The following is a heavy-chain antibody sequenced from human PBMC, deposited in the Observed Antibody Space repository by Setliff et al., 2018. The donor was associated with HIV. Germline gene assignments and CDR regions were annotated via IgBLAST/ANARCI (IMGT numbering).Heavy chain of an antibody. CDR2: ISGSGANT. Sequence: PGGSLRLSCAASGFIFSSYAMSWVRQAPGKGLEWVSAISGSGANTYYADSVKGRFTISRDNSKNTLYLQMNSLRAEDTAVYYCAKFFGGCGDYMGFDYWGQGTLVTVSS. D-gene: IGHD4-17*01. J-gene: IGHJ4*02. CDR3: AKFFGGCGDYMGFDY. CDR1: GFIFSSYA. V-gene: IGHV3-23*01.